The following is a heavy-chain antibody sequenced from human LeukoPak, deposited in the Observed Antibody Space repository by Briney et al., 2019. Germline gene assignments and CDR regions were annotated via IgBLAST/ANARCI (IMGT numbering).Heavy chain of an antibody. CDR2: IYRSGST. J-gene: IGHJ4*02. V-gene: IGHV4-30-4*01. CDR3: ARVVTMVRGVIDSRGIFDY. Sequence: SETLSLTCTVSGGSIISGDYYWTWIRQSPGKGLEWIGYIYRSGSTYYNPSLKSRVTISVDTSKNQFSLKLSSVTAADTAVYYCARVVTMVRGVIDSRGIFDYWGQGTLVTVSS. CDR1: GGSIISGDYY. D-gene: IGHD3-10*01.